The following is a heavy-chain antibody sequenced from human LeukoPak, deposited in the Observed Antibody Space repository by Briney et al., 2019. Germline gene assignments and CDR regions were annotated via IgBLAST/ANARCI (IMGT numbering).Heavy chain of an antibody. CDR1: GGSISSGDYY. D-gene: IGHD3-22*01. Sequence: PSETLSLTCTVSGGSISSGDYYWSWVRQPPGKGLEWIGYIYYSGSTYYNPSLKSRVTISVDTSKNQFSLKLSSVTAADTAVYYCARAGDSSGYYLFDYWGQGTLVTVSS. CDR3: ARAGDSSGYYLFDY. CDR2: IYYSGST. J-gene: IGHJ4*02. V-gene: IGHV4-30-4*01.